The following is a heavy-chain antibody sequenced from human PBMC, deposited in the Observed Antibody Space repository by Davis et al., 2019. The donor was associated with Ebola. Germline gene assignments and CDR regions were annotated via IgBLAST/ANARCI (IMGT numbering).Heavy chain of an antibody. Sequence: GESLKISCTASGFTVSSNHMSWVRQAPGRGLEWVANIQQDGREKFYVDSVKGRFTISRDNAKNSLYLQMNSLRGEDTAVYFCVRDLGFDFGLISYFDFWGQGTQVTVSS. D-gene: IGHD3/OR15-3a*01. J-gene: IGHJ4*02. CDR2: IQQDGREK. CDR1: GFTVSSNH. CDR3: VRDLGFDFGLISYFDF. V-gene: IGHV3-7*01.